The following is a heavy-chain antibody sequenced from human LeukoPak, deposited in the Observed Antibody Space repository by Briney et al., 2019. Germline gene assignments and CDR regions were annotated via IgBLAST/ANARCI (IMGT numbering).Heavy chain of an antibody. CDR1: GYTFTGYY. Sequence: ASVKVSCKASGYTFTGYYMHWVRQAPGQGLEWMGWINPNSGGTNYAQKFQGRVTMTRDTSISTAYMELSGLRSDDTAVYYCARVRSYGHDFDYWGQGTLVTVSS. D-gene: IGHD1-26*01. CDR2: INPNSGGT. V-gene: IGHV1-2*02. J-gene: IGHJ4*02. CDR3: ARVRSYGHDFDY.